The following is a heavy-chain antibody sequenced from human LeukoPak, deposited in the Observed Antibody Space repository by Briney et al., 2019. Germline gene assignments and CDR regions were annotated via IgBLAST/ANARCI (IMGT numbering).Heavy chain of an antibody. D-gene: IGHD3-3*01. J-gene: IGHJ3*02. V-gene: IGHV3-30-3*01. CDR1: GFTFSSYA. CDR3: ARVWDFWSGYYTGSHGFDI. CDR2: ISYDGSNK. Sequence: GGSLRLSCAASGFTFSSYAMSWVRQAPGKGLEWVAVISYDGSNKYYADSVKGRFTISRDNSKNTLYLQMNSLRAEDTAVYYCARVWDFWSGYYTGSHGFDIWGQGTMVTVSS.